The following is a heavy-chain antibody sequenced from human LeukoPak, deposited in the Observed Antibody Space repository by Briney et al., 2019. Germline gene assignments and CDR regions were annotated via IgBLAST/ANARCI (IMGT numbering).Heavy chain of an antibody. J-gene: IGHJ4*02. CDR2: IKPDGSEK. D-gene: IGHD6-19*01. CDR1: GFIFSSYW. CDR3: ARDGLEVAAMGSVN. V-gene: IGHV3-7*01. Sequence: GGFLRLSCAATGFIFSSYWMSWVRQAPGKGLEWVANIKPDGSEKYYAHSVKGRFAISRDNAKNSVFLEMNSLRGEDTALYFCARDGLEVAAMGSVNWGQGTLVTVSS.